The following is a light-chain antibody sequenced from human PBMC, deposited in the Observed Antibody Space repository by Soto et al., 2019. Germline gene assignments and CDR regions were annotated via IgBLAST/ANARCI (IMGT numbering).Light chain of an antibody. CDR3: QNFDSDPQT. J-gene: IGKJ1*01. CDR1: QTISSW. Sequence: DIQMTQSPSTLSGSVGDRVTITCRASQTISSWLAWYQQKPGKAPKILIYKASTLKSGVPSRFRGSGSGTEFTLPLSRLQPEDVETYYCQNFDSDPQTFGQGTKVDIK. V-gene: IGKV1-5*03. CDR2: KAS.